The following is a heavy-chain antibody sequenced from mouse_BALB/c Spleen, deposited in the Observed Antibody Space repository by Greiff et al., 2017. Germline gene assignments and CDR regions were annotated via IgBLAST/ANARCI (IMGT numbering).Heavy chain of an antibody. V-gene: IGHV1-54*01. J-gene: IGHJ3*01. CDR1: GYAFTNYL. CDR3: ARGGYYEGAWFAY. D-gene: IGHD2-3*01. Sequence: VQLQQSGAELVRPGTSVKVSCKASGYAFTNYLIEWVKQRPGQGLEWIGVINPGSGGTNYNEKFKGKATLTADKSSSTAYMQLSSLTSDDSAVYFCARGGYYEGAWFAYWGQGTLVTVSA. CDR2: INPGSGGT.